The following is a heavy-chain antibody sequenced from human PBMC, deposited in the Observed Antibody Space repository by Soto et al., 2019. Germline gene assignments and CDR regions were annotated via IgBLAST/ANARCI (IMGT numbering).Heavy chain of an antibody. V-gene: IGHV1-69*13. J-gene: IGHJ6*02. D-gene: IGHD2-2*03. CDR2: IIPILGTT. Sequence: SVKVSCKASGGTFSSHAISWVRQAPGRGLEWMGGIIPILGTTNYAQNFRARVTITADESTSTAYMELSSLTSEDTAVYYCGSVGYCSSTNCLFYYYHYGMDVWGQGTTVTVSS. CDR3: GSVGYCSSTNCLFYYYHYGMDV. CDR1: GGTFSSHA.